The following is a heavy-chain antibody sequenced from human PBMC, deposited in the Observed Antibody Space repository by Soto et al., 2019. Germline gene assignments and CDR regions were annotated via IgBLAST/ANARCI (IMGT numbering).Heavy chain of an antibody. J-gene: IGHJ4*02. CDR3: TTAERGKTGTRI. V-gene: IGHV3-23*01. Sequence: EVQLLESGGGLVQPGGSLRLSCAASGFTFSNYAMSWVRQAPGKGLEWVSGMSASYTYYADSVKGRFTISRDNAKNSLYLQMNSLRVEDTAVYYCTTAERGKTGTRIWGQGTLVTVSS. CDR2: MSASYT. D-gene: IGHD1-1*01. CDR1: GFTFSNYA.